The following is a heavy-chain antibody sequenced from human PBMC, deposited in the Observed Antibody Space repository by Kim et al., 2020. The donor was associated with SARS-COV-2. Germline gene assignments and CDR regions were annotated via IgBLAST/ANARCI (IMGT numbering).Heavy chain of an antibody. J-gene: IGHJ5*01. V-gene: IGHV2-5*02. CDR3: AHRRPYCSGGSCYRSYNWFDP. CDR1: GFSLSTSGVG. CDR2: IYWDDDK. Sequence: SGPTLVNPTQTLTLTCTFSGFSLSTSGVGVGWIRQPPGKALEWLALIYWDDDKRYSPSLKSRLTITKDTSKNQVVLTMTNMDPVDTATYYCAHRRPYCSGGSCYRSYNWFDPWGQGTLVTVSS. D-gene: IGHD2-15*01.